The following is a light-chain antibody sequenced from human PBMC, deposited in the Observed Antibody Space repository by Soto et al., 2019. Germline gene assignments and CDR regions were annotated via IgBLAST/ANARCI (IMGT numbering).Light chain of an antibody. CDR2: GAS. V-gene: IGKV3-20*01. CDR3: QQYGSSGT. CDR1: QSISSY. Sequence: EIVLTQSPATLSLSPGERATLSCRASQSISSYLAWYQQKLGQAPGLLIYGASNRATGIPDRFSGSGSGTDFTLTISRLEPEDFAVYYCQQYGSSGTFGQGTKV. J-gene: IGKJ1*01.